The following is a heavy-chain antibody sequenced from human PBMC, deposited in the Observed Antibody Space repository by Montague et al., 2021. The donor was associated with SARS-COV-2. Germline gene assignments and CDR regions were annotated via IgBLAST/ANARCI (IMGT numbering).Heavy chain of an antibody. CDR2: ISHSGST. Sequence: SETLSLTCAVYGGSFSGYYWSWIRQPPGKGLEWIGEISHSGSTKYNPSLKSRVTLSIDTSKNQFSLKLSSVTAADTAVYYWARFAYRLLFIASSYGMDVWGQVTTVTVSS. D-gene: IGHD2-2*01. J-gene: IGHJ6*02. CDR1: GGSFSGYY. CDR3: ARFAYRLLFIASSYGMDV. V-gene: IGHV4-34*01.